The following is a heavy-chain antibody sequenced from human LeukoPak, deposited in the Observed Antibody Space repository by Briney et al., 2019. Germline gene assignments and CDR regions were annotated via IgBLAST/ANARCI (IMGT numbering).Heavy chain of an antibody. Sequence: GASVKVSCKASGGTFSSYAISWVRQALGQGLEWMGGIIPIFGTANYAQKFQGRVTITTDESTSTAYMELSSLRSEDTAVYYCARDKGDGYFDYWGQGTLVTVSS. CDR1: GGTFSSYA. CDR3: ARDKGDGYFDY. CDR2: IIPIFGTA. D-gene: IGHD1-26*01. J-gene: IGHJ4*02. V-gene: IGHV1-69*05.